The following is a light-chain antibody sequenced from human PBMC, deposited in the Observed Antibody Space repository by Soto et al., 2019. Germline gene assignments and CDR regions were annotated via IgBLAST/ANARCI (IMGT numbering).Light chain of an antibody. J-gene: IGKJ4*01. CDR1: QSISSY. CDR3: QQSYSTPLT. Sequence: DIQMTQSPSSLSASVGDRVTITCRASQSISSYLNWYQQKPGKAPKLLMYAASSFQSGVPSKFSCSGSGTEFTLTISSLQPEDFATYYCQQSYSTPLTFGRGTKVEIK. V-gene: IGKV1-39*01. CDR2: AAS.